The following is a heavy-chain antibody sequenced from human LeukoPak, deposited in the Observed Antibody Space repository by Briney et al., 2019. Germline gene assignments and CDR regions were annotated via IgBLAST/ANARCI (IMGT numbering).Heavy chain of an antibody. Sequence: PSETLSLTCTVSGGSISSGSYYWSWIRQPAGKGLEWIGRIYTSGSTNYNPSLKSRVTISVDTSKNQFSLKLSSVTAADTAVYYCARGVVVVAARMCSFDYWGHGTLVTVSS. CDR2: IYTSGST. V-gene: IGHV4-61*02. CDR1: GGSISSGSYY. D-gene: IGHD2-15*01. J-gene: IGHJ4*01. CDR3: ARGVVVVAARMCSFDY.